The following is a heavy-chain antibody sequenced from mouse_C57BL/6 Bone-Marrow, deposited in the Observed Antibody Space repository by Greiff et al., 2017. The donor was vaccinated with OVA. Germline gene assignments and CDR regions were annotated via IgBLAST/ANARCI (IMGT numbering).Heavy chain of an antibody. CDR2: FYPGSGSI. J-gene: IGHJ4*01. D-gene: IGHD2-1*01. CDR1: GYTFTEYT. Sequence: VQLQQSGAELVKPGASVKLSCKASGYTFTEYTIHWVKQRSGQGLEWIGWFYPGSGSIKYNEKFKDKATLTADKSSSTVYMELSRLTSEDSAVYVCARHEERGIYYGNYGSAMGYWGQGTSVTVSS. V-gene: IGHV1-62-2*01. CDR3: ARHEERGIYYGNYGSAMGY.